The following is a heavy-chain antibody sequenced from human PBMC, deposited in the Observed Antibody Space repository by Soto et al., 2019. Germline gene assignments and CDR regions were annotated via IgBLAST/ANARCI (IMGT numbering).Heavy chain of an antibody. CDR3: ARDSRDGGSYYFYDY. Sequence: TLSLTCTVSGGSISSGGYYWSWIRQHPGKGLEWIGYIYYSGSTYYNPSLKSRVTISVDTSKNQFSLKLSSVTAADTAVYYCARDSRDGGSYYFYDYWGQGTLVTVSS. CDR2: IYYSGST. V-gene: IGHV4-31*03. D-gene: IGHD1-26*01. J-gene: IGHJ4*02. CDR1: GGSISSGGYY.